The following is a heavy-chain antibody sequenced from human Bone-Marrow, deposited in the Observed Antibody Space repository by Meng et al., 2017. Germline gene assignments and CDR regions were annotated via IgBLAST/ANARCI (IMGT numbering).Heavy chain of an antibody. Sequence: QVQLQESGPGLVKPSGTLSLTCAVSGGSISSSNWWSWVRQPPGPGLSFIGALSPTGNTPSPPSLPLPLTMSVDNSTNQFSLRLSSVTAADTAVYYSPHARSSRSSFDYWGQGTLVTVSS. CDR1: GGSISSSNW. CDR2: LSPTGNT. J-gene: IGHJ4*02. V-gene: IGHV4-4*02. CDR3: PHARSSRSSFDY. D-gene: IGHD6-13*01.